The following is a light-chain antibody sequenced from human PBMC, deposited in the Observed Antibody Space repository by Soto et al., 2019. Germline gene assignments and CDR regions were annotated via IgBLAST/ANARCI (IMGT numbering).Light chain of an antibody. V-gene: IGKV3-20*01. CDR1: QSVSSSY. J-gene: IGKJ2*01. CDR3: QQYGSSPPYT. Sequence: EIVLTQSPGTLSLSPGERATLSCRASQSVSSSYLAWYQQKXGXAPRLLIYGASSRATGIPDRFSGSGSGTDFTLTISRLEPEDFAVYYCQQYGSSPPYTFGQGTKLEIK. CDR2: GAS.